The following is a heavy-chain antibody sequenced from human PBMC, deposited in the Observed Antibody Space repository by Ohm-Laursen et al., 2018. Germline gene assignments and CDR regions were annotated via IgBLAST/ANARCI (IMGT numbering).Heavy chain of an antibody. CDR1: GYPFSSYG. V-gene: IGHV1-18*04. J-gene: IGHJ3*02. CDR2: ISGYNGNT. Sequence: ATVKISCKTSGYPFSSYGISWVRQAPGQGLQWMAWISGYNGNTNFARNLQGRVTVTTDTSTSTAFMEVKSLRSDDTAVYYCARTSRYKADAFDIWGQGTMVTVSS. D-gene: IGHD5-24*01. CDR3: ARTSRYKADAFDI.